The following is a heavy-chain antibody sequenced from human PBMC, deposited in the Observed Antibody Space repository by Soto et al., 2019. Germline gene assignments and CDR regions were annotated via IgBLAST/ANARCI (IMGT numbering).Heavy chain of an antibody. Sequence: GESLKISCKGSGYSFTSYWIGWVRQMPGKGLEWMGIIYPGDSDTRYSPSFQGHVTISADKSISTAYLQWSSLKASDTAVYYCARASCSSTSCYALDYYYYGMDVWGQGTTVTVS. CDR3: ARASCSSTSCYALDYYYYGMDV. V-gene: IGHV5-51*01. CDR2: IYPGDSDT. D-gene: IGHD2-2*01. J-gene: IGHJ6*02. CDR1: GYSFTSYW.